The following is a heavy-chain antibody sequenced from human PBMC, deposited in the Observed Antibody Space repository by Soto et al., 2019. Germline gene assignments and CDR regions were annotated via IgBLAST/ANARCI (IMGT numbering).Heavy chain of an antibody. Sequence: ASVKVSCKASGGTFSSCAISWVRQAPGQGLEWMGGIIPIFGTANYAQKFQGRVTITADKSTSTAYMELSSLRSEDTAVYYCASIGGRRSSWYYGMDVWGQGTTVTVSS. V-gene: IGHV1-69*06. D-gene: IGHD6-13*01. CDR3: ASIGGRRSSWYYGMDV. CDR2: IIPIFGTA. CDR1: GGTFSSCA. J-gene: IGHJ6*02.